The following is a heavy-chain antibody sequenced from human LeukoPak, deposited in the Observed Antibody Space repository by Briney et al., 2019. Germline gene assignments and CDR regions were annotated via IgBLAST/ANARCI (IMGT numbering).Heavy chain of an antibody. V-gene: IGHV1-8*02. Sequence: GASVKVSCKASGYTFTTYGISWVRQATGQGLEWMGWMNPNSDNTGYAQKFQGRVTMTRNTSISTAYMELSSLRSEDTAVYYCARAGLTTLTHYYYYYMDVWGKGTTVTVSS. CDR2: MNPNSDNT. D-gene: IGHD1-1*01. CDR1: GYTFTTYG. J-gene: IGHJ6*03. CDR3: ARAGLTTLTHYYYYYMDV.